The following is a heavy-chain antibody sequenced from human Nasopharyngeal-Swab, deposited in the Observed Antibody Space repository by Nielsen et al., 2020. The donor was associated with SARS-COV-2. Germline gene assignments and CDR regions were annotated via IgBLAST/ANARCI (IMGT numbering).Heavy chain of an antibody. Sequence: ASVQVPCQVSGYTLTQLSMLWVRQAPAKGLEWMGGFDPEDGETIYAQKFQGRVTMTEDTSTDTAYMELSRLRSDDPAVYYCARDPTAVAGTGDYYYGMDVWGQGTTVTVSS. CDR3: ARDPTAVAGTGDYYYGMDV. V-gene: IGHV1-24*01. D-gene: IGHD6-19*01. CDR2: FDPEDGET. CDR1: GYTLTQLS. J-gene: IGHJ6*02.